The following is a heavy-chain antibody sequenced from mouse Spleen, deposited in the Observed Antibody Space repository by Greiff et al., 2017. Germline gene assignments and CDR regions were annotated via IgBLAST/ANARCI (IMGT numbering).Heavy chain of an antibody. V-gene: IGHV5-4*03. D-gene: IGHD1-1*02. J-gene: IGHJ2*01. CDR3: AKLDGSYLFFDY. CDR1: GFTFSSYA. CDR2: ISDGGSYT. Sequence: EVKLVESGGGLVKPGGSLKLSCAASGFTFSSYAMPWVRQTPGKRLEWVATISDGGSYTYYPDNVKGRFTISRDNAKNNLYLQMSHLRSEDTAMYYCAKLDGSYLFFDYWGQGTTLTVSS.